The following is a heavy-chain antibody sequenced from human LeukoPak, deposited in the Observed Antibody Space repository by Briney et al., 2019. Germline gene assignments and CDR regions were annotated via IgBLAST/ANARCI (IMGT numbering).Heavy chain of an antibody. J-gene: IGHJ5*02. CDR2: IIPIFGTV. CDR3: ARVWEEGYYGSGSYVSWFDP. CDR1: GGTFSSYA. V-gene: IGHV1-69*05. Sequence: GASVKVSCKASGGTFSSYAISWVRQAPGQGLEWMGGIIPIFGTVNYAQKLQGRVTITTDESTSTAYMELSSLRSEDTAVYYCARVWEEGYYGSGSYVSWFDPWGQGTLVTVSS. D-gene: IGHD3-10*01.